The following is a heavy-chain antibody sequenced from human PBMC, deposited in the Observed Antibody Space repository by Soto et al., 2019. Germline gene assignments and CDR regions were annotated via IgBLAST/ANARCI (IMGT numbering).Heavy chain of an antibody. Sequence: PSETLSLTCAVYGGSFSGYYWSWIRQPPGNGLEWIEEINHSGSTNYNPSLKSRVTISVDTSKNQFSLKLSSVTAADTAFYFCARGRRYYYDSSGYYIDYLGQGTLVTVSS. D-gene: IGHD3-22*01. CDR2: INHSGST. CDR3: ARGRRYYYDSSGYYIDY. CDR1: GGSFSGYY. V-gene: IGHV4-34*01. J-gene: IGHJ4*02.